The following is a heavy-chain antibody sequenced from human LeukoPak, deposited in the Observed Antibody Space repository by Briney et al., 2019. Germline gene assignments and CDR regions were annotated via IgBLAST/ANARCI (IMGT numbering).Heavy chain of an antibody. D-gene: IGHD5-12*01. CDR1: GYTFTGYY. CDR2: INPNSGGT. J-gene: IGHJ3*02. V-gene: IGHV1-2*02. Sequence: GASVEVSCKASGYTFTGYYMHWVRQAPGQGLEWMGWINPNSGGTNYAQKFQGRVTMTRDTSISTAYMELSRLRSDDTAVYYCARVDSGYDWGAFDIWGQGTMVTVSS. CDR3: ARVDSGYDWGAFDI.